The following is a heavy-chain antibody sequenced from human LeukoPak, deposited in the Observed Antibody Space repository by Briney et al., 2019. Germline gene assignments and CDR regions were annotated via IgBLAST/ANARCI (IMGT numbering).Heavy chain of an antibody. Sequence: SETLSLTCTVSGGSISSYYWSWIRQPPGKGLEWIGYIYYSGSTNYNPSLKSRVIISVDTSKNQFSLKLSSVTAADTAVYYCARAPAGPPYYYMDVWGRGTTVAVSS. CDR3: ARAPAGPPYYYMDV. V-gene: IGHV4-59*01. J-gene: IGHJ6*03. CDR1: GGSISSYY. CDR2: IYYSGST.